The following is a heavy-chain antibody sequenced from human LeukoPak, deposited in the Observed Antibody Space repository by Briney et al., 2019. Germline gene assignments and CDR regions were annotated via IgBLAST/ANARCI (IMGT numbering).Heavy chain of an antibody. CDR2: ISGSGGST. J-gene: IGHJ4*02. Sequence: PAGGSLRLSCAASGFTFSSYAMSWVRQAPGKGLEWVSAISGSGGSTYYADSVKGRFTISRDNSKNTLYLQMNSLRAEDTAVYYCARDQVGAMREIDYWGQGTLVTVSS. CDR1: GFTFSSYA. V-gene: IGHV3-23*01. CDR3: ARDQVGAMREIDY. D-gene: IGHD1-26*01.